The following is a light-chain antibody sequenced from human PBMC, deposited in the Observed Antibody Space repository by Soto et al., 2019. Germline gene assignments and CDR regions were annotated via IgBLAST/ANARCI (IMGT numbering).Light chain of an antibody. CDR3: QHYDSYPVT. Sequence: DIQMTQSPVTLSPSVGDRVAITCRASQSIGEWLAWYQHKPGKAPKLLIYRASHLATGVPSRFSGSGSVTEFTFTISSLQPDDFETYYCQHYDSYPVTFGQGTNLES. CDR1: QSIGEW. J-gene: IGKJ2*01. V-gene: IGKV1-5*03. CDR2: RAS.